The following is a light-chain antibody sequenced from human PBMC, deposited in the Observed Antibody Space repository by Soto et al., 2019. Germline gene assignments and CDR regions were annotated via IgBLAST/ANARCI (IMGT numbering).Light chain of an antibody. CDR2: DAS. CDR1: QSVSSY. CDR3: QQRSNWPPIT. Sequence: EIVLTQSPATLSLSPGERATLSCRASQSVSSYLAWYQQNPGQAPRLLIYDASNRATGIPARFSGSGSGTEFTLTISSLEPEDFAVYYGQQRSNWPPITFGQGTRLEIK. J-gene: IGKJ5*01. V-gene: IGKV3-11*01.